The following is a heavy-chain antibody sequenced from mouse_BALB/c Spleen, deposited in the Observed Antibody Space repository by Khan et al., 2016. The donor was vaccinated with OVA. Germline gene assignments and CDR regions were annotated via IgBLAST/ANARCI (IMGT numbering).Heavy chain of an antibody. Sequence: VQLKESGPGLVAPSQSLSITCTVSGFSLTDYGVSWTRKPPGKGLEWLGIIWGGGSTYYNSALKSRLSISKDNSKNQVFLKMNSLQTDDTAMYYCAQKEYYGSRDEPHCYALDYWWRGPSVTVSS. V-gene: IGHV2-6-5*01. J-gene: IGHJ4*01. CDR2: IWGGGST. D-gene: IGHD1-1*01. CDR1: GFSLTDYG. CDR3: AQKEYYGSRDEPHCYALDY.